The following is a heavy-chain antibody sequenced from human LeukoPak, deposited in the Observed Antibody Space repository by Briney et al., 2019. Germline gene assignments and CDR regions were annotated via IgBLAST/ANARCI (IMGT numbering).Heavy chain of an antibody. Sequence: GGSLRLSCAASGFTFSNAWMSWVRRAPGKGLEWVSAISGSGGSTYYADSVKGRFTISRDNSKNTLYLQMNSLRAEDTAVYYCAAERYYYDSSGQEYFQHWGQGTLVTVSS. CDR1: GFTFSNAW. V-gene: IGHV3-23*01. J-gene: IGHJ1*01. CDR2: ISGSGGST. CDR3: AAERYYYDSSGQEYFQH. D-gene: IGHD3-22*01.